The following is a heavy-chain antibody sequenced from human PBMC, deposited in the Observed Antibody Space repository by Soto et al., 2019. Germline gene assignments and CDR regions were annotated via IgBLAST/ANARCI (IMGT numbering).Heavy chain of an antibody. J-gene: IGHJ5*02. CDR1: GGSISSGGYS. Sequence: SETLSLSCAVSGGSISSGGYSWSWIRQPPGKGLEWIGYIYYSGSTNYNPSLKSRVTISVDTSKNQFSLKLSSVTAADTAVYYCARYGYSYGPINYNWFDPWGQGTLVTVSS. D-gene: IGHD5-18*01. CDR3: ARYGYSYGPINYNWFDP. CDR2: IYYSGST. V-gene: IGHV4-61*08.